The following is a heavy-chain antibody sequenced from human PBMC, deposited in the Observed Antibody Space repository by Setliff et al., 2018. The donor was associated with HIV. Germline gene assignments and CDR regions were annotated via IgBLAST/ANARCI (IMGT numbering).Heavy chain of an antibody. D-gene: IGHD3-22*01. V-gene: IGHV3-20*04. Sequence: PGGSLRLSCVASGFAFNTYDMNWVRQAPGKGLEWVSGINWNGDSTDYADSVKGRFTVSRDNAENSVYLQMNGLRAEDTGVYYCGSINMIDVWGQGTVVTVSS. CDR1: GFAFNTYD. J-gene: IGHJ3*01. CDR3: GSINMIDV. CDR2: INWNGDST.